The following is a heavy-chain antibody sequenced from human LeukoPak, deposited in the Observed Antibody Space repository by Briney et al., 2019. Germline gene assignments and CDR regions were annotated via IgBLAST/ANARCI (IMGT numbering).Heavy chain of an antibody. CDR1: GFTFSSYS. J-gene: IGHJ4*02. CDR2: ISSSSSYI. CDR3: SDLSTVTYTAGY. V-gene: IGHV3-21*01. D-gene: IGHD4-11*01. Sequence: GGSLRLSCAASGFTFSSYSMNWVRQAPGKGLEWVSSISSSSSYIYYADSVKGRFTISRDNAKNSLYLQMNSLRAEDTAVYYCSDLSTVTYTAGYRGQGTLVTVSS.